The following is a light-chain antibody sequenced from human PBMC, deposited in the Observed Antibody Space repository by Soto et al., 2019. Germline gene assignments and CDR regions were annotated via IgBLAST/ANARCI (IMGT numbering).Light chain of an antibody. J-gene: IGLJ2*01. CDR2: EGS. V-gene: IGLV2-23*01. Sequence: QSVLTQPASVSGSPGQSITISCTGTSSDVGSYNLVSWYQQHPGKAPKLMIYEGSKRPSGVSNRFSGSKSGNTASLTISGLQAEDEADYYCFSYAGSSTPHVVFGGGTKLTVL. CDR1: SSDVGSYNL. CDR3: FSYAGSSTPHVV.